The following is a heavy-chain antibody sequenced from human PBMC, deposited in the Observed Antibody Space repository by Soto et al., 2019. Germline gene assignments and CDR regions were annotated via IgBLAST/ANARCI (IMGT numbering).Heavy chain of an antibody. CDR3: ARSVRDYYDSSGYSSLIPWFDP. Sequence: PSETLSLTCTVSGGSISSGGYYWSWIRQHPGKCLEWIGYIYYSGSTYYNPSLKSRVTISVDTSKNQFSLKLSSVTAADTAVYYCARSVRDYYDSSGYSSLIPWFDPWGQGTLVTVYS. J-gene: IGHJ5*02. CDR1: GGSISSGGYY. CDR2: IYYSGST. D-gene: IGHD3-22*01. V-gene: IGHV4-31*03.